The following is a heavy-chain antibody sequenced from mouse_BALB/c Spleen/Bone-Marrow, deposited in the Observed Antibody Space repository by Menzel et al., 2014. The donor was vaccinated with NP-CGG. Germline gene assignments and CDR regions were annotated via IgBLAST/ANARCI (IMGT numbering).Heavy chain of an antibody. Sequence: VKLMESGAELVRHGTSVKVSCKASGYAFTNYWIEWIKQRPGQGLEWIGVINPGSGGINYNEKFKGMATLTADKSSSTAYVQLSSLTSDDSAVYFCARELVRGMDYWGQGTSVTVSS. D-gene: IGHD1-1*01. V-gene: IGHV1-54*01. CDR2: INPGSGGI. J-gene: IGHJ4*01. CDR1: GYAFTNYW. CDR3: ARELVRGMDY.